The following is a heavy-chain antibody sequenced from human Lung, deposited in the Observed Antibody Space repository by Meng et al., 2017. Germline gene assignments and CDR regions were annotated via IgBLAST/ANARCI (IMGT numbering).Heavy chain of an antibody. V-gene: IGHV3-23*01. Sequence: EVQLLESGGGLVQPGGSLRLSCAASGFTFSGYAMTWVRQAPGKGLEWVSSASGSDDIAYYGDSVKGRVTISRDNSKNTLYLQMNSLRAEDTAVYFCAKDLGASSSYYFDYWGQGTLVTVSS. D-gene: IGHD6-6*01. CDR1: GFTFSGYA. J-gene: IGHJ4*02. CDR2: ASGSDDIA. CDR3: AKDLGASSSYYFDY.